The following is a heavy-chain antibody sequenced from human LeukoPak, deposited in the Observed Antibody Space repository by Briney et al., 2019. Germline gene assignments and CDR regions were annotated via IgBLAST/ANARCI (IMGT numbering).Heavy chain of an antibody. CDR3: ARDALEYYDYVWGSYRYSDY. Sequence: GGSLRLSCAASGFTFDDYGMSWVRQAPGKGLEWVSGINWNGGSTGYADSVKGRFTISRDNAKNSLYLQMNSLRAEDTALYYCARDALEYYDYVWGSYRYSDYWGQGTLVTVSS. J-gene: IGHJ4*02. D-gene: IGHD3-16*02. V-gene: IGHV3-20*04. CDR1: GFTFDDYG. CDR2: INWNGGST.